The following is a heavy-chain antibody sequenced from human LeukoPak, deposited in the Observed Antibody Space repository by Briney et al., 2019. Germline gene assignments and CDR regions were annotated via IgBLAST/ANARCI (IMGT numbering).Heavy chain of an antibody. CDR1: GYTFTGYY. V-gene: IGHV1-2*02. J-gene: IGHJ5*02. D-gene: IGHD3-10*01. Sequence: ASVTVSCKASGYTFTGYYMHWVRQAPGQGLEWMGWINPNSGGTNYAQKFQGRVTMTRDTSISTAYMELSRLRSDDTAVYYCARSGLYGSGSYYGSWFDPWGQGTLVTVSS. CDR3: ARSGLYGSGSYYGSWFDP. CDR2: INPNSGGT.